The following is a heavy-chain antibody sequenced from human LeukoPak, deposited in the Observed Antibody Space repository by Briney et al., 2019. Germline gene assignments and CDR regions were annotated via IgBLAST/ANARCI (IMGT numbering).Heavy chain of an antibody. CDR3: AREAPYSSGWHGGCY. CDR1: GYTFTGYY. D-gene: IGHD6-19*01. Sequence: ASVKVSCKASGYTFTGYYMHWVRQAPGQGLEWMGWINPNSGGTNYAQKFQGRVTMTRDTSISTAYMELSRLRSDDTAVYYCAREAPYSSGWHGGCYWDQGTLVTVSS. CDR2: INPNSGGT. V-gene: IGHV1-2*02. J-gene: IGHJ4*02.